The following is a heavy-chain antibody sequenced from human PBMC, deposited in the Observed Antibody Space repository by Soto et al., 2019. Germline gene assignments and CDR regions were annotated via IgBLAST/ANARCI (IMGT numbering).Heavy chain of an antibody. Sequence: PSETLSLTYTVSGGSISSYYWSWIRQPPGKGLEWIGYIYYSGSTNYNPSLKGRFTISRDNAKNSLYLQMNSLRAEDTAVYYCARARAPGSDYRWYYGMDVWGQGTTVTVSS. D-gene: IGHD4-4*01. CDR1: GGSISSYY. V-gene: IGHV4-59*12. CDR3: ARARAPGSDYRWYYGMDV. J-gene: IGHJ6*02. CDR2: IYYSGST.